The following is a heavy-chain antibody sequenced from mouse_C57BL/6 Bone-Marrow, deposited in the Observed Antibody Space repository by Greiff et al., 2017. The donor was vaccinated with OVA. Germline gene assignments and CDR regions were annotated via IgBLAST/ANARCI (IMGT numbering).Heavy chain of an antibody. CDR3: ARGGWLNY. J-gene: IGHJ2*01. V-gene: IGHV3-6*01. Sequence: EVKLQESGPGLVKPSQSLSLTCSVTGYSITSGYYWNWIRQFPGNKLEWMGYISYDGSNNYNPSLKNRISITRDTSKNQCFLKLNSVTTEDTATYNCARGGWLNYWGQSATLTVSS. CDR1: GYSITSGYY. CDR2: ISYDGSN. D-gene: IGHD1-1*02.